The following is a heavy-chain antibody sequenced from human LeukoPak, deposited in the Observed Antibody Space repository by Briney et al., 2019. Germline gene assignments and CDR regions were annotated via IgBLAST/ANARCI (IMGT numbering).Heavy chain of an antibody. Sequence: LTCTFSGFSLSTXGVGVGWIRQPPGKALEWLALIYWDDDKRYSPSLKSRLTITKDTSKTQLVLTMTNMDPVDTATYYCASSEIAAAGTYYFDYWGQGTLVTVSS. D-gene: IGHD6-13*01. CDR3: ASSEIAAAGTYYFDY. CDR1: GFSLSTXGVG. V-gene: IGHV2-5*02. J-gene: IGHJ4*02. CDR2: IYWDDDK.